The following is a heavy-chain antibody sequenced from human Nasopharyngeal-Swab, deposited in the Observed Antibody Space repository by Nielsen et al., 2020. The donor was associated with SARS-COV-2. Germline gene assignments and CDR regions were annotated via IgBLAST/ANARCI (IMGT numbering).Heavy chain of an antibody. CDR1: GFTFSSYA. Sequence: GESLKISCTASGFTFSSYAMSWVRQAPGKGLEWVSEISGSGGSTYYAESVKGRFTISRDNSKNTLYLQMNSLRTEDTAVYYCAKSGLSWSHYSYFDYWGQGTLVTVSS. V-gene: IGHV3-23*01. CDR3: AKSGLSWSHYSYFDY. D-gene: IGHD3-10*01. CDR2: ISGSGGST. J-gene: IGHJ4*02.